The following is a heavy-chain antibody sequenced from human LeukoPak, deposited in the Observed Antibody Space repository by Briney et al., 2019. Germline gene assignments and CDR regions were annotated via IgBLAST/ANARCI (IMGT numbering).Heavy chain of an antibody. D-gene: IGHD3-10*01. V-gene: IGHV3-23*01. CDR3: AKDDAWLRFGE. CDR1: RFTFSSYG. CDR2: ISPSADIK. Sequence: PGGSLRLSCAASRFTFSSYGMSWVRQAPGKGLEWVSGISPSADIKYYADSVKGRFTISRDNSKNMLYLEVISLTADDTAVYYCAKDDAWLRFGEWSQGTLVTVSS. J-gene: IGHJ4*02.